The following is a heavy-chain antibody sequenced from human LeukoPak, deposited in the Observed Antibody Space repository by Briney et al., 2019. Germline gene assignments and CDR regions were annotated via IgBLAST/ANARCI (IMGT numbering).Heavy chain of an antibody. CDR1: GLTISNNF. CDR2: IYSGGST. Sequence: PGGSLRLSCAASGLTISNNFMGWVRQAPGKGLEWVSVIYSGGSTYYADSVKGRFTISRDNSKNTLYLQMNSLRAEDTAVYYCARDSRRILPSDWGQGTLVTVSS. J-gene: IGHJ4*02. V-gene: IGHV3-66*01. CDR3: ARDSRRILPSD. D-gene: IGHD2-15*01.